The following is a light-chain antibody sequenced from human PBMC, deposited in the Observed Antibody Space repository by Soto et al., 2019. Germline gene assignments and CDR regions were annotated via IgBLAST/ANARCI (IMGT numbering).Light chain of an antibody. CDR3: ETWDTNTRV. J-gene: IGLJ2*01. CDR2: LEGSGGY. CDR1: SGHSSNI. Sequence: QSVLTQSSSASASLGSSVKLTCTLSSGHSSNIIAWHQQQPGKAPRYLMNLEGSGGYNKGSGVPDRFSGSSSGADRYLTISNLQFEDEADYYCETWDTNTRVFGGGTKLTVL. V-gene: IGLV4-60*02.